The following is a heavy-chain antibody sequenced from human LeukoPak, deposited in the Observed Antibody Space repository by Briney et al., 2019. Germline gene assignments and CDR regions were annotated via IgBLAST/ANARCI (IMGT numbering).Heavy chain of an antibody. Sequence: GGSLRLSCAASGFTFSDYYMSWSRQAPGKVLEWVSYISSSGSTIYYADSVKGRFTISRDNAKNSLYLQMNSLRAEDTAVYYCARRAGAYSHPYDYWGQGTLVTVSS. CDR1: GFTFSDYY. CDR2: ISSSGSTI. J-gene: IGHJ4*02. CDR3: ARRAGAYSHPYDY. V-gene: IGHV3-11*01. D-gene: IGHD4/OR15-4a*01.